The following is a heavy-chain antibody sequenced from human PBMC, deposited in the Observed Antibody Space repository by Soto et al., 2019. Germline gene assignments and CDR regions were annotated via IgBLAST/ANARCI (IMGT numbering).Heavy chain of an antibody. J-gene: IGHJ4*02. Sequence: PSETLSLTCSVSSGSISGLYWSWVRQPPGRGLEWIGYIYYSGTTNYNPSLRSRVTISIDTSKNQFSLKLSSVTAADTAVYYCARYPRLDYWGQGTLVTVSS. CDR3: ARYPRLDY. CDR2: IYYSGTT. V-gene: IGHV4-59*08. CDR1: SGSISGLY.